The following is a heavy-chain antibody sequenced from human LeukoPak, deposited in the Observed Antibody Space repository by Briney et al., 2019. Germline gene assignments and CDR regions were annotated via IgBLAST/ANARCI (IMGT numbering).Heavy chain of an antibody. CDR1: GGSISSYY. CDR3: ASKGYYGSGRFDY. J-gene: IGHJ4*02. V-gene: IGHV4-59*01. Sequence: SETLSLTCTVSGGSISSYYWSWIRQPPGKGLGWMGYIYYSGSTNYNPSLKSRVTISVDTSKNQFSLKLGSVPAADTAVYYCASKGYYGSGRFDYWGQGTLVTVSS. CDR2: IYYSGST. D-gene: IGHD3-10*01.